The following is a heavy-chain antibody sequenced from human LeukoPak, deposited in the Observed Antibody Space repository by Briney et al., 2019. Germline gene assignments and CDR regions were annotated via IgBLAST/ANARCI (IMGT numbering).Heavy chain of an antibody. Sequence: GGSLRLSCAASGFTVSSNYMSWVRQAPGKGLKWFSVIYSRGGTYYADSVKVRFNICRDISKNTLYRQMNNVRGEDTAVYYCAREWPGSGRNHFDIWGQGTMVTVSS. V-gene: IGHV3-53*01. D-gene: IGHD1-14*01. CDR2: IYSRGGT. CDR1: GFTVSSNY. J-gene: IGHJ3*02. CDR3: AREWPGSGRNHFDI.